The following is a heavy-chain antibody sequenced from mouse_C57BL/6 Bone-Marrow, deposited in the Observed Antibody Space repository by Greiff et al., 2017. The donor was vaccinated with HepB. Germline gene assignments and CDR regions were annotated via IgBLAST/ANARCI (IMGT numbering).Heavy chain of an antibody. CDR2: IRSKSNNYAT. J-gene: IGHJ1*03. CDR3: VRQLRLRYFDV. D-gene: IGHD3-2*02. Sequence: EVQVVESGGGLVQPKGSLKLSCAASGFSFNTYAMNWVRQAPGKGLEWVARIRSKSNNYATYYADSVKDRFTISRDDSESMLYLQMNNLKTEDTAMYYCVRQLRLRYFDVWGTGTTVTVSS. CDR1: GFSFNTYA. V-gene: IGHV10-1*01.